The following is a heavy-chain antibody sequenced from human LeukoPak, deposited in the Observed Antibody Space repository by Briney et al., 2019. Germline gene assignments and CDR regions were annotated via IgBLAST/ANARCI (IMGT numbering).Heavy chain of an antibody. CDR3: ARDLLGWELHYFDY. CDR2: IKEDGSEK. CDR1: GFSLRSDW. J-gene: IGHJ4*02. Sequence: GGSLRLSCVGSGFSLRSDWMSWVRQAPGKGLQWVANIKEDGSEKYYVDSVKGRFTISRDNAKNSLYLQMNTLRAEDTAVYYCARDLLGWELHYFDYWGQGTLVTVSS. V-gene: IGHV3-7*01. D-gene: IGHD1-26*01.